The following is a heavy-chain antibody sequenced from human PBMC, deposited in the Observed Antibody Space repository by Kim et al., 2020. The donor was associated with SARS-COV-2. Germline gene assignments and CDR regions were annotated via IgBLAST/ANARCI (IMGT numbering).Heavy chain of an antibody. J-gene: IGHJ5*01. CDR3: AKEFIFRSNPRGGFDY. D-gene: IGHD3-3*02. Sequence: GGSLRLSCEASGLTFGDYAIHWVRQAPGKGLEWVSCISWNSDSLGYADSVKGRFTISRDNAKDSLYLQMNSLRAEDTALYYCAKEFIFRSNPRGGFDYWG. CDR1: GLTFGDYA. CDR2: ISWNSDSL. V-gene: IGHV3-9*01.